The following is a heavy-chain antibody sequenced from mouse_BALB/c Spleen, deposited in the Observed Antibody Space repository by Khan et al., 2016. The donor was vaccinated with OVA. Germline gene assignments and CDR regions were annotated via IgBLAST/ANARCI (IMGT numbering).Heavy chain of an antibody. CDR3: ARSGCGFVAY. Sequence: QVQLQQSGAELVRPGTSLKVSCKASGYAFTDYLIEWLKQRPGQGLEWIGMINPGNSDTKYNEKFKGKATLTEDKSSRTAYMQLSSLTSDDSAVYFCARSGCGFVAYWGQGTLVTVAA. CDR1: GYAFTDYL. D-gene: IGHD3-2*02. V-gene: IGHV1-54*01. CDR2: INPGNSDT. J-gene: IGHJ3*01.